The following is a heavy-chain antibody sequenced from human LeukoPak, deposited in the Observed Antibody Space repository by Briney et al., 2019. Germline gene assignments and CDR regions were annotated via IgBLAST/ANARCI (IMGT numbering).Heavy chain of an antibody. CDR1: GGSFSGYY. CDR2: INHSGST. V-gene: IGHV4-34*01. CDR3: AIPSPHYDSSGYTCDY. Sequence: SETLSLTCAVYGGSFSGYYWSWIRQPPGKGLEWIGEINHSGSTNYNPSLKSRVTISVDTSKNQFSLKLSSVTAADTAVYYCAIPSPHYDSSGYTCDYWGQGTLVTVSS. D-gene: IGHD3-22*01. J-gene: IGHJ4*02.